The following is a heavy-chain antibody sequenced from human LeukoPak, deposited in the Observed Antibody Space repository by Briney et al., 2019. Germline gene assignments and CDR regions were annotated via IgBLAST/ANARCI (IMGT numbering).Heavy chain of an antibody. D-gene: IGHD3-22*01. CDR3: ARDIHYYDSSGSPINWFDP. J-gene: IGHJ5*02. CDR2: ISAYNGNT. Sequence: ASVKVSCKASGYTFTSYGIGWVRQAPGQGLEWMGWISAYNGNTNYAQKLQGRVTMTTDTSTSTAYMELRSLRSDDTAVYYCARDIHYYDSSGSPINWFDPWGQGTLVTVSS. V-gene: IGHV1-18*01. CDR1: GYTFTSYG.